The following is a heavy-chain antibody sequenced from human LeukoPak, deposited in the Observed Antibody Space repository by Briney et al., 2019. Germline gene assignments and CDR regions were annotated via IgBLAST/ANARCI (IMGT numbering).Heavy chain of an antibody. CDR3: ARVGSWDAFDI. V-gene: IGHV3-64*01. CDR1: GFTFSSYA. J-gene: IGHJ3*02. CDR2: ISSNGGST. D-gene: IGHD1-26*01. Sequence: GRSLRLSCAASGFTFSSYAMPWVRQAPGKGLEYVSAISSNGGSTYYANSVKGRFTISRDNSKNTLYLQMGSLRAEDMAVYYCARVGSWDAFDIWGQGTMVTVSS.